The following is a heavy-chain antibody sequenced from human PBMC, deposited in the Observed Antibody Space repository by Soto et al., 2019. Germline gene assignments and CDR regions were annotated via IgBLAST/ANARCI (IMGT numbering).Heavy chain of an antibody. CDR3: ARAPGPGPIAVAGTLPGKYAFDI. CDR1: GGSISSYY. D-gene: IGHD6-19*01. CDR2: IYYSGST. J-gene: IGHJ3*02. V-gene: IGHV4-59*01. Sequence: SETLSLTCTVSGGSISSYYWSWIRQPPGKGLEWIGYIYYSGSTNYNPSLKSRVTISVDTSKTQFSLKLSSVTAADTAVYYCARAPGPGPIAVAGTLPGKYAFDIWGQGTMVTVSS.